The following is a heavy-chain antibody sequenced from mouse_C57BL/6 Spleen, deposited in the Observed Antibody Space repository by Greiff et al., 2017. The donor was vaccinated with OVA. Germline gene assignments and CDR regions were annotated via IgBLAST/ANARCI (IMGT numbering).Heavy chain of an antibody. V-gene: IGHV1-26*01. Sequence: VQLQQSGPELVKPGASVKISCKASGYTFTDYYMNWVKQSHGKSLEWIGDINPNNGGTSYNQKFKGKATLTVDKSSSTAYMELRSLTSEDSAVYYCARFPYYYGSRRDWYFDVWGTGTTVTVSS. CDR1: GYTFTDYY. CDR3: ARFPYYYGSRRDWYFDV. J-gene: IGHJ1*03. D-gene: IGHD1-1*01. CDR2: INPNNGGT.